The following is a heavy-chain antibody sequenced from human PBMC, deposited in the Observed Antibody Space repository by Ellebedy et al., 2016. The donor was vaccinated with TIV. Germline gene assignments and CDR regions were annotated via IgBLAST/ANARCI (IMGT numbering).Heavy chain of an antibody. CDR3: AKDRLTGSGNSDAFDI. J-gene: IGHJ3*02. V-gene: IGHV3-66*01. CDR2: IYTDAKS. D-gene: IGHD4-23*01. Sequence: GESLKISCAASGFSFSNNYMSWVRQAPGKGLEWVSFIYTDAKSYYADSVRGRFTISRDSSKNTLYLQMDSLTDEDTAVYYCAKDRLTGSGNSDAFDIWGQGTMVTVSS. CDR1: GFSFSNNY.